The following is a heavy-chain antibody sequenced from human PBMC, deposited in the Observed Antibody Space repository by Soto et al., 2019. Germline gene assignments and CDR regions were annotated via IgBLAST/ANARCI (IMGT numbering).Heavy chain of an antibody. J-gene: IGHJ6*02. V-gene: IGHV4-30-4*01. D-gene: IGHD6-13*01. CDR1: GGSLNSGDYY. Sequence: VQLQESGPGLVKPSQTLSLTCTVSGGSLNSGDYYWSWIRQPPGKGLEWIAYIYYSGSTYYNPSLKSRVTISVDTSKNQFSLKLSSVTAADTAVYYCARDRSAAAGYYYYGMDVWGQGTTVTVSS. CDR2: IYYSGST. CDR3: ARDRSAAAGYYYYGMDV.